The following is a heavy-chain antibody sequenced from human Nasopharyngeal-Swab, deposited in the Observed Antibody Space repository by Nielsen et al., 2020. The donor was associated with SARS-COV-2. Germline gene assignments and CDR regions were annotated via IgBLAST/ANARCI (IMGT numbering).Heavy chain of an antibody. J-gene: IGHJ4*02. CDR1: GFIFSASA. CDR3: ARLGGYGSWADY. CDR2: IDPADSDT. V-gene: IGHV5-51*01. D-gene: IGHD5-12*01. Sequence: GESLKISCAASGFIFSASAIHWVRQASGKGLEWMGMIDPADSDTRYSPSFQGQVTISADKSKRTAYLQWTSLKASDTALYYCARLGGYGSWADYWGQGTLVSVSS.